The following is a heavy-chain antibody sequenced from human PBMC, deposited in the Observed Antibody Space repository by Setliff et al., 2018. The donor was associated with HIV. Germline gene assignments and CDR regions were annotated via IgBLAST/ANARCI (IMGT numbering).Heavy chain of an antibody. CDR1: GFTFSNFW. V-gene: IGHV3-23*01. CDR2: INGDGDST. CDR3: AKDYTTTFWEYNWFDL. J-gene: IGHJ5*02. Sequence: GGSLRLSCATSGFTFSNFWMTWVRQAPGKGLEWVSGINGDGDSTYYADSVKGRFTVSRDNSKDTLTLQMNDLRAEDTGLYYCAKDYTTTFWEYNWFDLWGQGTLVTVSS. D-gene: IGHD3-3*01.